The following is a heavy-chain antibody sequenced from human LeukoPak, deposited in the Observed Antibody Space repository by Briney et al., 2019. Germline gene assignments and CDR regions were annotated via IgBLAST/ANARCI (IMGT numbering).Heavy chain of an antibody. D-gene: IGHD6-19*01. CDR2: IFPRDSDI. CDR3: ARHYSSGWYDAFDI. J-gene: IGHJ3*02. CDR1: GYIFDNYW. Sequence: GESLKISCKGSGYIFDNYWIGWVRQMPGKGLEWVAIIFPRDSDIRYSPSFQGQVTVSVDKSNNTAYLQWSSLKASDTAMYYCARHYSSGWYDAFDIWGQGTMVTVSS. V-gene: IGHV5-51*01.